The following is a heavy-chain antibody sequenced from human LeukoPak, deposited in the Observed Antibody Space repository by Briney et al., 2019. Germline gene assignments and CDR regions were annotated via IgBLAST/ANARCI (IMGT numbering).Heavy chain of an antibody. V-gene: IGHV3-7*04. D-gene: IGHD5-24*01. CDR3: TRVGYIDEGIDY. CDR2: IKQDGSKK. J-gene: IGHJ4*02. Sequence: SGGSLRLSCAASGFMFSSNWMSWVRLAPGKGLEWVANIKQDGSKKSYVDSVKGRFTISRDNAKNSLYLQMNSLRAEDTAIYYCTRVGYIDEGIDYWGQGTLVTVSS. CDR1: GFMFSSNW.